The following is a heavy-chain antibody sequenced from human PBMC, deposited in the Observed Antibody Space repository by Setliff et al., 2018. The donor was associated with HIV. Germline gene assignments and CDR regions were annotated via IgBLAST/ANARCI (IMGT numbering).Heavy chain of an antibody. V-gene: IGHV1-46*01. CDR2: INPSDGSA. D-gene: IGHD3-9*01. CDR3: ARGGRLQYFDWPSYAMDV. CDR1: GYTFTSCF. Sequence: ASVKVSCKASGYTFTSCFLHWVRQAPGQGLEYMGIINPSDGSADYVEKFQDRVTITRDTSTSTVYMEMSSLRSEDTAVYYCARGGRLQYFDWPSYAMDVWGQGTTVTVSS. J-gene: IGHJ6*02.